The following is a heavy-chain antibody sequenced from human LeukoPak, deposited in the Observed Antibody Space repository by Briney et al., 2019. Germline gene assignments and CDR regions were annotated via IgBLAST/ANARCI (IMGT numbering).Heavy chain of an antibody. CDR2: ISSTSSAI. J-gene: IGHJ4*02. CDR3: ARVIGSYGDSAY. V-gene: IGHV3-48*04. D-gene: IGHD3-16*01. CDR1: GFTVSSNY. Sequence: GGSLRLSCAASGFTVSSNYMSWVRQAPGKGLEWLSYISSTSSAIYYADSLKGRFTISRDNAKNSLYLQMDSLRAEDTAVYYCARVIGSYGDSAYWGQGTLVTVSS.